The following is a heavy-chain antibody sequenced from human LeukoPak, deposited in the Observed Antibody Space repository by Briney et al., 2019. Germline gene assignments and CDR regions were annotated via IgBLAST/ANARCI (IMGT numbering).Heavy chain of an antibody. CDR3: ARHYSNHDYVRVFDY. Sequence: PSETLSLTCTVSGGSICSSSYYCGWVRQPPGRGLEWIGSIYYSGSTYYNPSLKSRATISVDTSKNQFSLRLSSVTAADTAVYFCARHYSNHDYVRVFDYWGEGTLVTVSS. V-gene: IGHV4-39*01. J-gene: IGHJ4*02. D-gene: IGHD3-10*02. CDR2: IYYSGST. CDR1: GGSICSSSYY.